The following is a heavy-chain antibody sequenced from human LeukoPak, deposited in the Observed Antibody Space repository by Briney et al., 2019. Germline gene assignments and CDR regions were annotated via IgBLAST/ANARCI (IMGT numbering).Heavy chain of an antibody. D-gene: IGHD3-10*01. CDR2: IYYSGST. CDR3: ARVDYSTWFGEPPRLFDP. CDR1: GGSISSYY. V-gene: IGHV4-59*12. Sequence: SETLSLTCTVSGGSISSYYWSWIRQPPGKGLEWIGYIYYSGSTNYNPSLKSRVTISVDTSKNQFSLKLSSVTAADTAVYYCARVDYSTWFGEPPRLFDPWGQGTLVTVSS. J-gene: IGHJ5*02.